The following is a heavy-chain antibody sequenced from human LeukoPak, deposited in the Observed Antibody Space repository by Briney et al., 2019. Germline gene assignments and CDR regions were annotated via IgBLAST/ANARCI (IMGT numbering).Heavy chain of an antibody. CDR3: AKSGIAVAGLDY. CDR2: ISYDGSNK. CDR1: GFTFSSYG. D-gene: IGHD6-19*01. J-gene: IGHJ4*02. V-gene: IGHV3-30*18. Sequence: PGGSLRLSCAASGFTFSSYGMHWVRQAPGKGLEWVAVISYDGSNKYYADSVKGRFAISRDNSKNTLYLQVNSLRAEDTAVYYCAKSGIAVAGLDYWGQGTLVTVSS.